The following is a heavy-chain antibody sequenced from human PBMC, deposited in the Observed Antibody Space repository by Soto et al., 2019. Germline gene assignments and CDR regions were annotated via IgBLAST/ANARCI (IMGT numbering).Heavy chain of an antibody. CDR3: ARDISDFWSGYYNWFDP. CDR2: INHSGST. Sequence: SETLSLTCAVYGGSFSGYYWSWIRQPPGKGLEWIGEINHSGSTNYNPSLKSRVTISVDTSKNQFSLKLSSVTAADTAVYYCARDISDFWSGYYNWFDPWGQGTLVTVSS. J-gene: IGHJ5*02. V-gene: IGHV4-34*01. D-gene: IGHD3-3*01. CDR1: GGSFSGYY.